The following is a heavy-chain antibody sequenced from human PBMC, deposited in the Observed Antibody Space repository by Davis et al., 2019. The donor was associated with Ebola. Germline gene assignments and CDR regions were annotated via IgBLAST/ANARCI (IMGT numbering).Heavy chain of an antibody. CDR3: AREVDSGWYGGNYYYYYGLDV. CDR1: GFTFSDSS. Sequence: GESLKISCEASGFTFSDSSMSWIRQAPGRGLEWISYISHSGSTIYYADSVKGRFTISRDNAKNSLYLQMNNLRAGDTAVYYCAREVDSGWYGGNYYYYYGLDVWGKGTTVTVSS. CDR2: ISHSGSTI. V-gene: IGHV3-11*01. D-gene: IGHD6-19*01. J-gene: IGHJ6*04.